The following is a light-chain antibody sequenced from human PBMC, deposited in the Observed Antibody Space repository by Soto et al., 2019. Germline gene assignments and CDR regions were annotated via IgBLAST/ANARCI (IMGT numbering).Light chain of an antibody. CDR3: QQYYTYPLT. CDR1: QNISTW. J-gene: IGKJ4*01. CDR2: EAS. Sequence: DIQMTQSPSTLSASVGDRIIITCRATQNISTWLAWYQQKPGKAPKLLIYEASNLESGVSPRFSGGGSGTDFTLPISRLQPDDSATYFCQQYYTYPLTFGGGAKVEI. V-gene: IGKV1-5*03.